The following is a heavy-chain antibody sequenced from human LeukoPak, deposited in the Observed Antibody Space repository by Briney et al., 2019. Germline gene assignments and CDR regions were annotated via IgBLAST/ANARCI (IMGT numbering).Heavy chain of an antibody. D-gene: IGHD2-15*01. CDR2: SDGSST. Sequence: PGGSLRLSCAASGFTFSSYSMNWVRQAPGKGLVWVSRSDGSSTSYADSVKGRFTISRDNAKSTLYLQMNSLRAEDTAVYYCARDVRGGLGDWGQGTLVTVSS. V-gene: IGHV3-74*01. CDR3: ARDVRGGLGD. J-gene: IGHJ4*02. CDR1: GFTFSSYS.